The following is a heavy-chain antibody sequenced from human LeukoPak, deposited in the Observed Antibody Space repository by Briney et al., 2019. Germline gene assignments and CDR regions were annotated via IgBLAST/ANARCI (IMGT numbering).Heavy chain of an antibody. CDR3: AGEATWGQWYFDH. Sequence: GPSLRLSCVASGFSFSNHGMHWVRQAPGKGLEGVSVISSDGGAKFYADSVKGRFTLSRDNPKNMFFLQMNLLTVEDTAIYYCAGEATWGQWYFDHWGQGTPVTVSS. D-gene: IGHD6-19*01. J-gene: IGHJ4*02. CDR1: GFSFSNHG. V-gene: IGHV3-30*03. CDR2: ISSDGGAK.